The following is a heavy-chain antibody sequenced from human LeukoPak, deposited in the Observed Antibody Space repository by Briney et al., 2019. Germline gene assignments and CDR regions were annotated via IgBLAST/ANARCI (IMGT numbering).Heavy chain of an antibody. CDR1: GFTFSSYS. D-gene: IGHD3-10*01. J-gene: IGHJ4*02. Sequence: GGSLRLSCAASGFTFSSYSMNWVRQAPGKGLEWVSYISSSSSTIYYADSVKGRFTISRDNAKNSLYLQMNSLRDEDTAVYYCITDQAYFSGSGTRGDYWGQGTLVTVSS. CDR3: ITDQAYFSGSGTRGDY. CDR2: ISSSSSTI. V-gene: IGHV3-48*02.